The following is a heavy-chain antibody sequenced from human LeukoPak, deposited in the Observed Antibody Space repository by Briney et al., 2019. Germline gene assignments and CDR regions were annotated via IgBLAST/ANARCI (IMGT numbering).Heavy chain of an antibody. V-gene: IGHV3-21*01. CDR3: ALKSGYYGY. J-gene: IGHJ4*02. CDR1: GFTFSSSG. CDR2: ISRSSTYI. D-gene: IGHD3-3*01. Sequence: NTGGSLRLSCAASGFTFSSSGMHWVSQAPGKGMEWVSSISRSSTYIYYADSVKVRFTISRDNTENSLYLQMNSLRAEDTAVYYCALKSGYYGYWGRGTLVTVSS.